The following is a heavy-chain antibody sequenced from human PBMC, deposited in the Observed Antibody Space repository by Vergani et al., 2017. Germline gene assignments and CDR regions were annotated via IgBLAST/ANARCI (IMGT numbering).Heavy chain of an antibody. D-gene: IGHD3-16*02. CDR2: ISWNSGSI. V-gene: IGHV3-9*01. J-gene: IGHJ4*02. CDR1: GFTFDDYA. Sequence: EVQLVESGGGLVQPGRSLRLSCAASGFTFDDYAMHWVRQAPGKGLEWVSGISWNSGSIGYADSVKGRFTISRDNAKNSLYLQMNSLRAEDTAVYYCARVYYDYVWGSYRSPSFDYWGQGTLVTVSS. CDR3: ARVYYDYVWGSYRSPSFDY.